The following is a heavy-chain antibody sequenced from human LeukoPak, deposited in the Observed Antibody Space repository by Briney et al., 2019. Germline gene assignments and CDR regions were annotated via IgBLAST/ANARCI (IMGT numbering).Heavy chain of an antibody. Sequence: SETLSLTCTVSGGSISSSSYYWGWIRQPPGKGLEWIGSIYYSGSTYYNPSLKSRVTISVDTSKNQFSLKLSSVTAADTAVYYCARMREGWLRFGYYYYYYMDVWGKGTTVTISS. CDR3: ARMREGWLRFGYYYYYYMDV. D-gene: IGHD5-12*01. CDR2: IYYSGST. CDR1: GGSISSSSYY. V-gene: IGHV4-39*07. J-gene: IGHJ6*03.